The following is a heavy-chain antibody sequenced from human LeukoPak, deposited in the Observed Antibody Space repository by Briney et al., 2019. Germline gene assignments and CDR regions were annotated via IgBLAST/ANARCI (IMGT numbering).Heavy chain of an antibody. V-gene: IGHV3-48*03. CDR1: GFTFSDYE. CDR2: ISTSGSTA. Sequence: GGSLRLSCAASGFTFSDYEINWVRQAPGKGLEWVSCISTSGSTAYYADSVKGRFTISRDNAKNSLFLQMNSLTAEDTAVYYCARGALHVFDYWGQGTPVTVSS. J-gene: IGHJ4*02. D-gene: IGHD3-10*02. CDR3: ARGALHVFDY.